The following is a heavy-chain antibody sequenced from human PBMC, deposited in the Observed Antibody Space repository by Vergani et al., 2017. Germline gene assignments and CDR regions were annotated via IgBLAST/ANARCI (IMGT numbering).Heavy chain of an antibody. CDR1: GGSFKNYA. V-gene: IGHV1-69*01. CDR2: IIPTFGTA. Sequence: QVQLVQSGAEVKKPGSSLILSCKASGGSFKNYAFSWVRQAPGQGLEWWGGIIPTFGTATYAQRFQGRVTITADESTSTAYMDLTSLRLEDTAVYYCASNTYWSGNGEDHWGQGTLITVSS. J-gene: IGHJ4*02. D-gene: IGHD3-3*01. CDR3: ASNTYWSGNGEDH.